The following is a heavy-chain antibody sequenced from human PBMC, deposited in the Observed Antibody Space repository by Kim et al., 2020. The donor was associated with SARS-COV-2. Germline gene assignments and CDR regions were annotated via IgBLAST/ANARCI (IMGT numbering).Heavy chain of an antibody. CDR3: ARGKGDYDFWSGYYILDY. CDR1: GGSFSGYY. D-gene: IGHD3-3*01. CDR2: INHSGST. J-gene: IGHJ4*02. V-gene: IGHV4-34*01. Sequence: SETLSLTCAVYGGSFSGYYWSWIRQPPGKGLERIGEINHSGSTNYNPSLKSRVTISVDTSKNQFSLKLSSVTAADTAVYYCARGKGDYDFWSGYYILDYWGQGTLVTVSS.